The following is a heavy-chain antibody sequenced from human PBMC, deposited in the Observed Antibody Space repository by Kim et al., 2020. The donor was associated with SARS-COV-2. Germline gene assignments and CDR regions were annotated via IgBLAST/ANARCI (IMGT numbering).Heavy chain of an antibody. Sequence: GESLKISCKGSGYSFTSYWIGWVRQMPGKGLEWMGIIYPGDSDTRYSPSFQGQVTISADKSISTAYLQWSSLKASDTAMYYCAREPAANLYGMDVWGQGTTVTVSS. V-gene: IGHV5-51*01. J-gene: IGHJ6*02. CDR2: IYPGDSDT. CDR1: GYSFTSYW. D-gene: IGHD2-2*01. CDR3: AREPAANLYGMDV.